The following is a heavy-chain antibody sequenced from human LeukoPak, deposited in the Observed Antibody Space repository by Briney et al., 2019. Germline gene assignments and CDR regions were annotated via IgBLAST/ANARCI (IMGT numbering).Heavy chain of an antibody. J-gene: IGHJ4*02. Sequence: SETLSLTCAVYGGSFSGYYWSWIRQPPGKGLEWIGEINHSGSTNYNPSLKSRVTISVDTSKNQFSPKLSSVTAADTAVYYCARDSVSTYHFDYWGQGTLVTVSS. V-gene: IGHV4-34*01. CDR1: GGSFSGYY. D-gene: IGHD5/OR15-5a*01. CDR2: INHSGST. CDR3: ARDSVSTYHFDY.